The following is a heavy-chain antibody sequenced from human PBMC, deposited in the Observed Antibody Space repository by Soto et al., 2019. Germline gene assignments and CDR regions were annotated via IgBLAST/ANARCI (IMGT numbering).Heavy chain of an antibody. J-gene: IGHJ4*02. CDR3: ARDYGDCFDY. Sequence: SETLSLTCAVSGGSISSGGYSWSWFRQPPGKGLEWIGYIYHSGSTDYNPSLKSRVTMLVDTSKNQISLNLSSVTAADTAVYYCARDYGDCFDYWGQGTLATVSS. D-gene: IGHD4-17*01. CDR2: IYHSGST. CDR1: GGSISSGGYS. V-gene: IGHV4-30-2*01.